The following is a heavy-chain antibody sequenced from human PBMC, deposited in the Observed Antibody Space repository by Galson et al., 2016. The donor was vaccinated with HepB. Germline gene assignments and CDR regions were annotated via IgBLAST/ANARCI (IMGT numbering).Heavy chain of an antibody. D-gene: IGHD3/OR15-3a*01. CDR2: ISYVGSNK. J-gene: IGHJ6*04. Sequence: SLRLSCAASGFSFSSYGMHWGRQAPGKGLEWVAVISYVGSNKYYADSVKGRFTISRDNSKNTLYLQMNSLRAEDTAVYYCAKDVQAGVCDFWTGSNYYGLDVWGKGTTVTVSS. V-gene: IGHV3-30*18. CDR3: AKDVQAGVCDFWTGSNYYGLDV. CDR1: GFSFSSYG.